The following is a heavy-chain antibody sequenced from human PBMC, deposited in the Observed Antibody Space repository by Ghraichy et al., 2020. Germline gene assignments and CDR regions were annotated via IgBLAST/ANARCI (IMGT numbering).Heavy chain of an antibody. CDR3: ASGGDSSY. J-gene: IGHJ4*02. Sequence: LNISCAASGFTFSTYWMHWVRQAPGKGLVWVSRINTDGSGTNYADSVKGRFAISRDNAKNTLYLQMNSLGADDTAVYYCASGGDSSYWGQGTLVIVSS. CDR1: GFTFSTYW. CDR2: INTDGSGT. V-gene: IGHV3-74*01. D-gene: IGHD3-22*01.